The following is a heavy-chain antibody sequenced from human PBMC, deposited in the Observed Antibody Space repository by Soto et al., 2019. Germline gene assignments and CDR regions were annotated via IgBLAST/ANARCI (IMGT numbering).Heavy chain of an antibody. V-gene: IGHV3-30-3*01. CDR3: ARAGGLLVDY. D-gene: IGHD1-26*01. CDR1: GFMFSSYA. J-gene: IGHJ4*02. CDR2: KTYDGSNK. Sequence: QVQLVESGGGVVQPGRSLRLSCAASGFMFSSYAMHWVRQAPGKGLEWVAVKTYDGSNKYYADSVKGRFTISRDNSKNTLYLQINSLRAEDTAVYYCARAGGLLVDYWGQGTLVTVSS.